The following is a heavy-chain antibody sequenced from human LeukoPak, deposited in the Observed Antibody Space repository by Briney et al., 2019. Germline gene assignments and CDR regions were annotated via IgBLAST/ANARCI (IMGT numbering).Heavy chain of an antibody. CDR1: GYTFTSYG. Sequence: ASVKVSCKASGYTFTSYGISWVRQAPGQGLEWMGWISAYNGNTNYAQKLQGRVTMTTDTSTSTAYMELRSLRSDDTAVYYCASGNYYDSSGYSLYWGQGTLVTVSS. D-gene: IGHD3-22*01. V-gene: IGHV1-18*01. CDR3: ASGNYYDSSGYSLY. CDR2: ISAYNGNT. J-gene: IGHJ4*02.